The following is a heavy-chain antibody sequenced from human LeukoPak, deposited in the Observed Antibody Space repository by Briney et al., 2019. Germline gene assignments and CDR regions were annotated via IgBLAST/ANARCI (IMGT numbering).Heavy chain of an antibody. V-gene: IGHV4-34*01. D-gene: IGHD3-10*01. CDR2: INHSGST. Sequence: SETLSLTCAVYGGSFSGYYWSWIRQPPGKGLEWIGEINHSGSTNYNPSLKSRVTISVDTSKNQFSLKLSSVTAADTAVYYCERDRALDYWGQGTLVTVSS. J-gene: IGHJ4*02. CDR1: GGSFSGYY. CDR3: ERDRALDY.